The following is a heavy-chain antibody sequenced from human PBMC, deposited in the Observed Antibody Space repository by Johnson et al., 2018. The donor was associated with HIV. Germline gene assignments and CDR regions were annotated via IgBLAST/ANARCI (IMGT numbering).Heavy chain of an antibody. CDR3: AGACRAGYTCDVYDV. Sequence: VQVVESGGGLVQPGGSLRLFCAASGFTFSSYWMHWVRQAPGKGLEWVSVLFSDGTTYYADSVKGIFTISRDNSKNTLFLQMNSLGAEDTAVFYCAGACRAGYTCDVYDVWGQGTMVTVSS. CDR1: GFTFSSYW. CDR2: LFSDGTT. J-gene: IGHJ3*01. V-gene: IGHV3-66*01. D-gene: IGHD5-24*01.